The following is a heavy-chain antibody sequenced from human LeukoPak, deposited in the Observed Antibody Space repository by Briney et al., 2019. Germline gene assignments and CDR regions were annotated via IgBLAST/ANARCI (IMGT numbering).Heavy chain of an antibody. J-gene: IGHJ4*02. D-gene: IGHD2-21*01. CDR1: GFTFSSYA. V-gene: IGHV3-23*01. CDR2: ISGSGGTI. Sequence: GGSLRLSCAASGFTFSSYAMSWVRQAPGKGLEWGSVISGSGGTIYYADSVKGRFTISRDNSKNTVSLQINSLRAEDTAVYYCAKGGLMWGYCGGDCYFDYWGQGTLVTVSS. CDR3: AKGGLMWGYCGGDCYFDY.